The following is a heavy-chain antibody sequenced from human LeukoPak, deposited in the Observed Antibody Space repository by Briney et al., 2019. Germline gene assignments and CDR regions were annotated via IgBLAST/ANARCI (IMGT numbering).Heavy chain of an antibody. Sequence: SETLSLTCIVSGVSISSHYWSWIRQPPGKELEWIGYLYDSDGSKDNPSLKSRATLSADTSKNQFSLRLSSVTAADTAVYYCATIKRGSIFGYFDFWGQGIPVTVSS. CDR2: LYDSDGS. CDR1: GVSISSHY. J-gene: IGHJ4*02. V-gene: IGHV4-59*11. D-gene: IGHD5-18*01. CDR3: ATIKRGSIFGYFDF.